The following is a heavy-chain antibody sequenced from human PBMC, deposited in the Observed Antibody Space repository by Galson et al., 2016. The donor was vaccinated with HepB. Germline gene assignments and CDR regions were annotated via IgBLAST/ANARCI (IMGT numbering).Heavy chain of an antibody. Sequence: SETLSLTCAVYGGSFSGYYWSWIRQPPGKGLEWMGEIDHSGSTRYNSSLKSRVPISVEMSKNQFSLNLSSVTAADVAFYYCARGLRHWNWFDPWGQGTLVTVSS. CDR3: ARGLRHWNWFDP. CDR2: IDHSGST. CDR1: GGSFSGYY. D-gene: IGHD5-12*01. J-gene: IGHJ5*02. V-gene: IGHV4-34*01.